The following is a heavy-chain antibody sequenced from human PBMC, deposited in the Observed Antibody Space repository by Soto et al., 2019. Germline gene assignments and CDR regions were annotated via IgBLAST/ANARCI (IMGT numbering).Heavy chain of an antibody. CDR3: ANGLRFLEWLPLDY. J-gene: IGHJ4*02. CDR2: ISGSGGST. Sequence: PGGSLRLSCAASGFTFSSYAMSWVRQAPGKGLEWVSAISGSGGSTYYADSVKGRFTISRDNSKNTLYLQMNSLRAEDTAVYYCANGLRFLEWLPLDYWGQGTLVTVSS. CDR1: GFTFSSYA. D-gene: IGHD3-3*01. V-gene: IGHV3-23*01.